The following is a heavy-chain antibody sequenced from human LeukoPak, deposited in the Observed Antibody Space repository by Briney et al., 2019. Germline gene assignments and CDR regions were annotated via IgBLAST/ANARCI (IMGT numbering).Heavy chain of an antibody. CDR1: GFTLSDYY. CDR2: ISSSGNTI. CDR3: AELGITMIGGV. V-gene: IGHV3-11*04. Sequence: GGSLRLSCAASGFTLSDYYMSWIRQAPGKGLEWVSYISSSGNTIYDADSVKGRFTISRDNAKNSLYLQMNSLRAEDTAVYYCAELGITMIGGVWGKGTTVTISS. D-gene: IGHD3-10*02. J-gene: IGHJ6*04.